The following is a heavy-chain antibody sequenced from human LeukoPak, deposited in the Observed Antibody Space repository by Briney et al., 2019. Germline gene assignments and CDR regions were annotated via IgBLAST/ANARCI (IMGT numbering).Heavy chain of an antibody. J-gene: IGHJ3*02. CDR1: GYSFTTYW. CDR3: ATNPYCGGDCSDDAFDI. D-gene: IGHD2-21*02. V-gene: IGHV5-10-1*01. CDR2: IDPSDSYS. Sequence: GESLKISCKASGYSFTTYWIGWVRQMPGKGLEWMGRIDPSDSYSDYSPSFQGHVTISADKSISTAYLQWSSLKASDTAMYYCATNPYCGGDCSDDAFDIWGQGTLVTVSS.